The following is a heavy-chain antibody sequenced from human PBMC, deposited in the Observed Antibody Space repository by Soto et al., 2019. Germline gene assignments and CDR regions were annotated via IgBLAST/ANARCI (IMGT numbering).Heavy chain of an antibody. Sequence: GGSLRLSCAASGFTFSSYAMVWGRQAPGKGLEWVSTITANSGSTAYGDSVKGRFTMSRDNSNSTLYLQMNSLRVQDTSAYYGAKSPEWPNCYFDYCGKKTLVSAAS. CDR1: GFTFSSYA. CDR3: AKSPEWPNCYFDY. CDR2: ITANSGST. D-gene: IGHD3-3*01. J-gene: IGHJ4*01. V-gene: IGHV3-23*01.